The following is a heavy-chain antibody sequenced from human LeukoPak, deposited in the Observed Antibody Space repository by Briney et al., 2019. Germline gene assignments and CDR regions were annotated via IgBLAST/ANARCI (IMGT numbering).Heavy chain of an antibody. CDR1: GFTFSSYA. V-gene: IGHV3-23*01. CDR3: ASIVEMATIY. D-gene: IGHD5-24*01. Sequence: GGSLRLSCAASGFTFSSYAMSWVRQAPGKGLEWVSVIGRSGGGTYYADSVKGRFTISRDNSKNTLYLQMNSLRAEDTAVYYCASIVEMATIYWGQGTLVTVSS. J-gene: IGHJ4*02. CDR2: IGRSGGGT.